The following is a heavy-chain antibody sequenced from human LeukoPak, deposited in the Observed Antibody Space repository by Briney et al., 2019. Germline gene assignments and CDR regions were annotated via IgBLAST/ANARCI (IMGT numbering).Heavy chain of an antibody. CDR2: IWYDGSNK. CDR1: GFTFSSYG. V-gene: IGHV3-33*01. CDR3: ARDRSSLYSSSWYGFDY. D-gene: IGHD6-13*01. Sequence: PGRSLRLSCEASGFTFSSYGMHWVRQAPGKGLEWVAVIWYDGSNKYYADYVKGRFTISRDNSKNTLYLQMNSLRAEDTAVYYCARDRSSLYSSSWYGFDYWGQGTLVTVSS. J-gene: IGHJ4*02.